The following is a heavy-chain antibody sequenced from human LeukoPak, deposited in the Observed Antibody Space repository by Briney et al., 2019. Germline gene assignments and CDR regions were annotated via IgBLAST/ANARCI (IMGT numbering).Heavy chain of an antibody. V-gene: IGHV4-59*10. CDR2: IYTSGST. D-gene: IGHD3-10*01. CDR1: GGSFSGYY. J-gene: IGHJ6*03. CDR3: ARGSVHYYYYYMDV. Sequence: SETLSLTCAVYGGSFSGYYWSWIRQPPGKGLEWIGRIYTSGSTNYNPSLRSRVTMSVDTSKNQFSLKLSSVTAADTAVYYCARGSVHYYYYYMDVWGKGTTVTVSS.